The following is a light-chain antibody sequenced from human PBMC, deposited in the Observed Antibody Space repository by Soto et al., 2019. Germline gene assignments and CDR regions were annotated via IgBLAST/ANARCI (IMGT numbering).Light chain of an antibody. CDR3: QQLNSYPIT. V-gene: IGKV1-5*03. CDR1: ESIDSW. J-gene: IGKJ5*01. Sequence: DIQMTQSPSTLSASVGDRVTITCRASESIDSWLAWHQQKPGRAPKLLISKASSLESGVPSRFSGSGFGTEFTLTISSLQPDDFATYFCQQLNSYPITFGQGTRLEIK. CDR2: KAS.